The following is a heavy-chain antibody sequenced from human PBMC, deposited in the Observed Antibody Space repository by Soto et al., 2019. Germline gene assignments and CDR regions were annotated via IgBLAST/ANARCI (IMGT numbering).Heavy chain of an antibody. CDR2: ISYDGSNK. D-gene: IGHD6-19*01. CDR1: GFTFCIYI. Sequence: GSLRLASAASGFTFCIYIRNWVRKDPGKGLEWVAVISYDGSNKYYADSVKGRFTISRDNSKNTLYLQMNSLRAEDTAFYYCAQDRGVRFSSGWLDYWGQGPLVTVSS. J-gene: IGHJ4*02. V-gene: IGHV3-30*18. CDR3: AQDRGVRFSSGWLDY.